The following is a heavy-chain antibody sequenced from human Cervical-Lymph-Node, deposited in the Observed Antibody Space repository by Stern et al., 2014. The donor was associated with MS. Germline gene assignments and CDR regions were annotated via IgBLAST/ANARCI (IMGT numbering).Heavy chain of an antibody. J-gene: IGHJ4*02. CDR3: ARSFVPARSFDY. CDR1: GLTISSHA. V-gene: IGHV3-30-3*01. D-gene: IGHD6-6*01. Sequence: VQLVESGGGVVQPGRSLRLSCAASGLTISSHALHWVRQPPGKGLEWVAVISYDGNRKYFADSVKGRFTIPRDQSENQLYLQMNSLRVEDTAVYYCARSFVPARSFDYWGQGTLVTVSS. CDR2: ISYDGNRK.